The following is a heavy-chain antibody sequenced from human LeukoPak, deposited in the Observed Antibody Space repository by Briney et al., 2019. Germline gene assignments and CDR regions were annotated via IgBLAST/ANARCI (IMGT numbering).Heavy chain of an antibody. CDR1: GYTFTSYA. Sequence: ASVKVSCKASGYTFTSYAMHWVRQAPGQRLEWMGGINAGNGNTKYSQKFQGRVTITRDTSASTAYMELSSLRSEDTAVYYCAREAEPNYYDSSGYSPWGQGTLVTVSS. CDR2: INAGNGNT. V-gene: IGHV1-3*01. J-gene: IGHJ5*02. CDR3: AREAEPNYYDSSGYSP. D-gene: IGHD3-22*01.